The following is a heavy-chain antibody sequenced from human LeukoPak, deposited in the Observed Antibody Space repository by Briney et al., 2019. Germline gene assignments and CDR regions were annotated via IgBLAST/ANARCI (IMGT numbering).Heavy chain of an antibody. CDR3: ARDSRKPGIAAAVAGS. V-gene: IGHV1-2*06. J-gene: IGHJ5*02. CDR1: GCTFTGYY. CDR2: INPNSGGT. Sequence: GASVKVSCKASGCTFTGYYMHWVRQAPGQGLEWMGRINPNSGGTNYAHKFQGRVTMTRDTSISTAYMELSRLRSDDTAVYYCARDSRKPGIAAAVAGSWGQGTLVTVSS. D-gene: IGHD6-13*01.